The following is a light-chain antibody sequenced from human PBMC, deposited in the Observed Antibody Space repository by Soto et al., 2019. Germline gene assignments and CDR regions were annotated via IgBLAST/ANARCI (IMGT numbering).Light chain of an antibody. J-gene: IGLJ2*01. CDR1: SSDVGANNY. CDR2: EVT. CDR3: STFGGTKV. V-gene: IGLV2-8*01. Sequence: ALTQPPSASGSPGQSVTISCSGTSSDVGANNYVSWYQQHPGKAPKNIIYEVTKRPSGVPDRFSGSKSGSTASLTVSGLQAEDEADYYCSTFGGTKVFGGGTQLTVL.